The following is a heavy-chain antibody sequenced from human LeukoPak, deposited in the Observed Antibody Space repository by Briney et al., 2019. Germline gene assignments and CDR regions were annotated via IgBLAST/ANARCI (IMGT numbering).Heavy chain of an antibody. D-gene: IGHD6-19*01. CDR2: ISGSGGST. V-gene: IGHV3-23*01. Sequence: GGSLSLSCAASGFSFTTYWMSWVRQAPGQGLEWVSAISGSGGSTYYADSVKGRFTISRDNSKNTLYLQMNSLRAEDTAVYYCAKTVIAVAGAADYWGQGTLVTVSS. J-gene: IGHJ4*02. CDR1: GFSFTTYW. CDR3: AKTVIAVAGAADY.